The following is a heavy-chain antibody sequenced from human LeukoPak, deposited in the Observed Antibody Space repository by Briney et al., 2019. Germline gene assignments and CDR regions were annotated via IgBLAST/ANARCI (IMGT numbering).Heavy chain of an antibody. CDR3: ARARGYYGGLANY. V-gene: IGHV4-34*01. D-gene: IGHD4-23*01. CDR1: GGSFSGYY. Sequence: PSETLSLTCAVYGGSFSGYYWSWIRQPPGKGLEWIGETNHSGSTNYNPSLKSRVTISVDTSKNQFPLKLSSVTAADTAVYYCARARGYYGGLANYWGQGTLVTVSS. CDR2: TNHSGST. J-gene: IGHJ4*02.